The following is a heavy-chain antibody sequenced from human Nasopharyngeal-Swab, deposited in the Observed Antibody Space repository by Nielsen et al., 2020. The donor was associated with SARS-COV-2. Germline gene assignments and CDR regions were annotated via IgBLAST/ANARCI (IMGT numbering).Heavy chain of an antibody. CDR3: ARAYYDFWSGPGYYYYMDV. V-gene: IGHV3-53*03. D-gene: IGHD3-3*01. J-gene: IGHJ6*03. CDR2: IYSGGST. Sequence: WIRQPPGKGLEWVSVIYSGGSTYYADSVKGRFTISRDNSKNTLYLQMNSLRAEDTAVYYCARAYYDFWSGPGYYYYMDVWGKGTTVNRLL.